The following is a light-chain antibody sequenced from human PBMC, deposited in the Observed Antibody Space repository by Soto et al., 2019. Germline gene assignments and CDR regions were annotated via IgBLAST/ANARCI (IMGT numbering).Light chain of an antibody. CDR1: SSNIGGNT. Sequence: QSVLTQPPSASGTPGQRVTISCSGASSNIGGNTVTWYQQLPGAAPKLLIYANNQRPSGVPDRFSGSKSGSSASLAISGLHSEDEADDYCASWDDSLTGYVFGIGTKLTVL. CDR2: ANN. V-gene: IGLV1-44*01. CDR3: ASWDDSLTGYV. J-gene: IGLJ1*01.